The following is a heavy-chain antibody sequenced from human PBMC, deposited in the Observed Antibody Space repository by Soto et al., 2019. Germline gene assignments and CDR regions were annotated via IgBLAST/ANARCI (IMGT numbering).Heavy chain of an antibody. D-gene: IGHD4-17*01. Sequence: EVQLVESGGGLVQPGGSLRLSCAASGSTVSSNYMSWVRQAPGKGLEWVSVIYSGGSTYYADSVKGRFTISRDNSKNTLYLQMNSLRAEDTAVYYCARQTTVTTCFDYWGQGTLVTVSS. CDR3: ARQTTVTTCFDY. J-gene: IGHJ4*02. CDR1: GSTVSSNY. CDR2: IYSGGST. V-gene: IGHV3-66*04.